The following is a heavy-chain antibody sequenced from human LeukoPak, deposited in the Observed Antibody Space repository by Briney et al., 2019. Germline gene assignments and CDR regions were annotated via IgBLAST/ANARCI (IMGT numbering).Heavy chain of an antibody. CDR3: ARDLGASRGNWFDP. CDR1: GISFNDYG. D-gene: IGHD2-2*01. V-gene: IGHV3-33*01. J-gene: IGHJ5*02. Sequence: GGSLRLSCKASGISFNDYGMHWVRQAPGKGLEWVAMIWYDGSNKYYADSVKGRFTISRDNSKNTLYLQMNSLRAEDTAVYYCARDLGASRGNWFDPWGQGTLVTVSS. CDR2: IWYDGSNK.